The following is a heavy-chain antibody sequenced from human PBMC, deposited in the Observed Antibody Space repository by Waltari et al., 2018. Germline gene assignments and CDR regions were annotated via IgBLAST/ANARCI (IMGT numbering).Heavy chain of an antibody. CDR3: ARAHLPYGALDY. CDR1: GFTFSSYA. V-gene: IGHV3-23*03. CDR2: IYSGGST. D-gene: IGHD2-8*01. Sequence: EVQLLESGGGLVQPGGSLRLSCAASGFTFSSYAMSWVRQAPGKGLEWVSVIYSGGSTYYADSVKGRFTISRDNSKNTLYLQMNSLRAEDTAVYYCARAHLPYGALDYWGQGTLVTVSS. J-gene: IGHJ4*02.